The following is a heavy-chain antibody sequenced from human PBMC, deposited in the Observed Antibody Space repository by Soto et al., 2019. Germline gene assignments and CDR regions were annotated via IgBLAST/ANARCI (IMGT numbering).Heavy chain of an antibody. CDR2: ISGSGGST. D-gene: IGHD6-19*01. CDR1: GFTFSSYA. V-gene: IGHV3-23*01. CDR3: AKDRGYSSGWFINWFDP. J-gene: IGHJ5*02. Sequence: GGSLRLSCAASGFTFSSYAMSWVRQAPGKGLEWVSAISGSGGSTYYADSVKGRFTISRDNSKNTLYLQMNSLRAEDTAVYYCAKDRGYSSGWFINWFDPWGQGTLVTVPS.